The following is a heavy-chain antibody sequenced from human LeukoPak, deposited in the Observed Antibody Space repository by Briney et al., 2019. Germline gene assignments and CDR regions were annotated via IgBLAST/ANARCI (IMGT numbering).Heavy chain of an antibody. Sequence: PSETLSLTCTISGGSVSAFYWSWIRQPPGEGLEWIGYIHYSGRTNYNPSLKSRATISVDMSKNQFSLKLTSVTARDTAMYYCARVLVTWVLKGGAFDIWGQGTMVTVSS. CDR3: ARVLVTWVLKGGAFDI. J-gene: IGHJ3*02. CDR1: GGSVSAFY. CDR2: IHYSGRT. D-gene: IGHD1-26*01. V-gene: IGHV4-59*02.